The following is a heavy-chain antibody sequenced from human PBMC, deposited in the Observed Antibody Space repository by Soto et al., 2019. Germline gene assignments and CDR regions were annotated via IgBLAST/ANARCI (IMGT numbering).Heavy chain of an antibody. CDR3: AREQWELHQYYFDY. V-gene: IGHV4-59*01. J-gene: IGHJ4*02. CDR2: IYYSGST. Sequence: ASETLSLTCTVSGGSISSYYWSWIRQPPGKGLEWVGYIYYSGSTNYNPSLKSRVTISVDTSKNQFSLKLSSVTAADTAVYYCAREQWELHQYYFDYWGQGTLVTVSS. D-gene: IGHD1-26*01. CDR1: GGSISSYY.